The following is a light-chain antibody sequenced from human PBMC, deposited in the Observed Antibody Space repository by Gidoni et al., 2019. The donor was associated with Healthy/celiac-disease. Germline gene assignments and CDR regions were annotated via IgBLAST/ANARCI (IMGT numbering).Light chain of an antibody. V-gene: IGKV3-15*01. CDR1: QSVSSN. CDR2: GAS. Sequence: DIVMTQSPATLAVSPGERATLSCRASQSVSSNLAWYQQKPGQAPRLLSDGASTRATGIPARFSVSGSGTEFTLTISSLQSEDLAVYYCQQYNNWLPWTGGQGTKVEIK. CDR3: QQYNNWLPWT. J-gene: IGKJ1*01.